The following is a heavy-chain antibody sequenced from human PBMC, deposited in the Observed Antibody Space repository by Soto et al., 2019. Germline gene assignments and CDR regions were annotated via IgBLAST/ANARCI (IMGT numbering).Heavy chain of an antibody. CDR2: INPSGSGT. D-gene: IGHD5-12*01. CDR1: GYTFTSYY. CDR3: ARERELATIRDDNPELDC. Sequence: ASVKVSCKASGYTFTSYYIHWVRQTPGRGLEWMGMINPSGSGTVYAQKFQGRVSMIRDTSTNTVYMELNSLRSDDTAVYYCARERELATIRDDNPELDCWGQGTMVTVSS. J-gene: IGHJ4*02. V-gene: IGHV1-46*01.